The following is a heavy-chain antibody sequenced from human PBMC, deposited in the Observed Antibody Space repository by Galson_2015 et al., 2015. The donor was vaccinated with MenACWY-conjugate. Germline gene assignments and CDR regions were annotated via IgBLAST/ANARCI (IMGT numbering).Heavy chain of an antibody. J-gene: IGHJ3*02. Sequence: ETLSLTCTVSGGSISSSSYYWDWIRQPPGRGLEWIGTIYYSGSTYYNSSLKSRVTISVGTSQNQFSLNLSSVTAADAAMYYCARHDRTAPARSGAFDIWGRGTMVTVSS. CDR2: IYYSGST. D-gene: IGHD2-2*01. V-gene: IGHV4-39*01. CDR3: ARHDRTAPARSGAFDI. CDR1: GGSISSSSYY.